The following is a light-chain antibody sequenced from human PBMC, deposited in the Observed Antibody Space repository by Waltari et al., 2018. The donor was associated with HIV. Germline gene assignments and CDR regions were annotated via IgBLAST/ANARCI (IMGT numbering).Light chain of an antibody. V-gene: IGLV2-8*01. Sequence: QSALTQPPSASGSPGQSVTISCTGTTKAVGLYNYVSWYQQNPGEAPKLIIFEVSKRPSWVPDRFSGSKSGNTASLTVSGLQSEDEADYFCSSYAGSNTLLFGGGTKLTVL. J-gene: IGLJ2*01. CDR3: SSYAGSNTLL. CDR1: TKAVGLYNY. CDR2: EVS.